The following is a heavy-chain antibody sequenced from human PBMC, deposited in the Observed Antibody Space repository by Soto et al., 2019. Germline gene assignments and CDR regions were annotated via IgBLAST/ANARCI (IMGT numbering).Heavy chain of an antibody. J-gene: IGHJ4*02. V-gene: IGHV1-18*04. CDR1: GYSFTSYY. D-gene: IGHD3-22*01. Sequence: ASVKVSCKASGYSFTSYYMHWVRQAPGQGLEWMGWISAYNGNTNYAQKLQGRVTMTTDTSTSTAYMELRSLRSDDTAVYYCTRGYYDSSGYYYFDYWGQGTLVTVSS. CDR2: ISAYNGNT. CDR3: TRGYYDSSGYYYFDY.